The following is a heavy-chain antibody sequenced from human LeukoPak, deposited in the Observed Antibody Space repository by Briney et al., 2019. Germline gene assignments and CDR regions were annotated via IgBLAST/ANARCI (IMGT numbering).Heavy chain of an antibody. V-gene: IGHV3-30-3*02. CDR2: ISYDGSNK. J-gene: IGHJ4*02. D-gene: IGHD6-19*01. Sequence: GGSLRLSCAASGFTFSSYAMHWVRQAPGKGLEWVAVISYDGSNKYYADSVKGRFTISRDNSKDTLYLQMNSLRAEDTAVYYCAKNRGIYSSGWYEGDYWGQGTLVTVSS. CDR1: GFTFSSYA. CDR3: AKNRGIYSSGWYEGDY.